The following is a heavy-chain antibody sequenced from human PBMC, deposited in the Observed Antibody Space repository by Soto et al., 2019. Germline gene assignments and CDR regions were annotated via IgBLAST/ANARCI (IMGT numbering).Heavy chain of an antibody. V-gene: IGHV3-30*03. D-gene: IGHD5-18*01. CDR2: ISYDGSKK. CDR3: AGGGPDSAIVGDY. CDR1: GFTFRNYA. Sequence: QVQLVESGGGVVQPGRSLRLSCAASGFTFRNYAMHWVRQAPGKGLEWVAVISYDGSKKYYADSVKGRFTISIDNSKNTVYLQINSLRDEDTAVYYCAGGGPDSAIVGDYWGQGTLVTVSS. J-gene: IGHJ4*02.